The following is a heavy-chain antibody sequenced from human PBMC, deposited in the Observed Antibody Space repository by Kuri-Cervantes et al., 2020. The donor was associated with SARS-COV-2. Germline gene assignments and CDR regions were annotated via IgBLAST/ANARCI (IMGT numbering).Heavy chain of an antibody. D-gene: IGHD3-22*01. Sequence: SGPTLVKPTQTLTLTCTFSGFSLSTSGVGVGWIRQPAGKALEWHALIYWDDDKRYSPSLKSRLTITKDTSKNQVVLTMTNMDPVDTATYYCAHRGYYDSSGSLDYWGQGTLVTVPS. V-gene: IGHV2-5*02. J-gene: IGHJ4*02. CDR3: AHRGYYDSSGSLDY. CDR2: IYWDDDK. CDR1: GFSLSTSGVG.